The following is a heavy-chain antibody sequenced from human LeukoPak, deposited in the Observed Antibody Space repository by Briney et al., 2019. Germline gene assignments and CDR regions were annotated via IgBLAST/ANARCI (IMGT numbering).Heavy chain of an antibody. Sequence: GGSLRLSCAASGFTFTAYIMNWVRQAPGQGLEWVSSISTSTTYIYYADSVKGRFTISRDNAKNSLYLQMNSLRAENTAVYYCASGTYDGSPLDYWGQGTLVTVSS. J-gene: IGHJ4*02. V-gene: IGHV3-21*01. CDR1: GFTFTAYI. CDR3: ASGTYDGSPLDY. D-gene: IGHD2-15*01. CDR2: ISTSTTYI.